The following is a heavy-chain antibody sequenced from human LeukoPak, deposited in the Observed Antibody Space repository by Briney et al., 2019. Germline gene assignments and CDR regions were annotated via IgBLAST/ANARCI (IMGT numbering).Heavy chain of an antibody. CDR2: MNPNSGNT. CDR1: GYTFTSYD. V-gene: IGHV1-8*01. D-gene: IGHD6-6*01. CDR3: ARARGSIAARRGNWFDP. J-gene: IGHJ5*02. Sequence: ASVKVSCKASGYTFTSYDINLVRQATGQGLEWMGWMNPNSGNTGYAQKFQGRVTMTRNTSISTAYMELSSLRSEDTAVYYCARARGSIAARRGNWFDPWGQGTLVTVSS.